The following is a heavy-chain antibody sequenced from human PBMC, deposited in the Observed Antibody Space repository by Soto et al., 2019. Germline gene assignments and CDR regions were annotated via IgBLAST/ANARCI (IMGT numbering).Heavy chain of an antibody. CDR2: ISAYNGNT. V-gene: IGHV1-18*01. D-gene: IGHD3-3*01. Sequence: ASVKVSCKASGYTFTSYGVSWVRQAPGQGLEWMGWISAYNGNTNYAQKLQGRVTMTTDTSTSTAYMELRSLRSDDTAVYYCARGTYYDFWSGPSLFDSWGQGTLVTVSS. J-gene: IGHJ4*02. CDR1: GYTFTSYG. CDR3: ARGTYYDFWSGPSLFDS.